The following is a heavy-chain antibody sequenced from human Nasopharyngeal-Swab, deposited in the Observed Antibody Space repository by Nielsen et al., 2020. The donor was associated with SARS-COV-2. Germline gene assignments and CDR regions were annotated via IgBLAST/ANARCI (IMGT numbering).Heavy chain of an antibody. CDR1: GGSVNSCSYY. CDR3: ARDEGVGATYFGY. Sequence: SETLSLTCTVSGGSVNSCSYYWNWNRQPPGKGWEWVGYIYYIGSTNYNPSLKSRVTISVDTSKNQFSLKLSSVAAADTAVYYCARDEGVGATYFGYWGQGTLVSVSS. CDR2: IYYIGST. V-gene: IGHV4-61*01. D-gene: IGHD1-26*01. J-gene: IGHJ4*02.